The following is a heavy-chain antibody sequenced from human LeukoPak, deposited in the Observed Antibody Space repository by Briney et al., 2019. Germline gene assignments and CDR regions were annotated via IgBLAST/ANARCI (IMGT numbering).Heavy chain of an antibody. J-gene: IGHJ5*02. V-gene: IGHV3-66*01. CDR3: ARDRSYGFTWFDP. Sequence: GGSQRLSCAVSGFTVSSNYMSWVCQAPWKGLEWVSVIYSGGSTYYADSVKGRFTISRDNSKNTLYLQMNSLRAEDTAVYYCARDRSYGFTWFDPWGQGTLVTVSS. D-gene: IGHD1-26*01. CDR2: IYSGGST. CDR1: GFTVSSNY.